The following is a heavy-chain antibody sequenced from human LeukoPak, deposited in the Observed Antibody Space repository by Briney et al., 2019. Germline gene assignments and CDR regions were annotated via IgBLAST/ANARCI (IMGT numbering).Heavy chain of an antibody. CDR2: INPNSGGT. V-gene: IGHV1-2*02. CDR3: ARAERTYYYGSGSPTPHDY. Sequence: ASVKVSCKASGYTFTGYYMHWVRQAPGQGLEWMGWINPNSGGTNYAQKFQGRVTMTRDTSISTAYMELSRLRSDDTAVYYCARAERTYYYGSGSPTPHDYWGQGTLVTVS. J-gene: IGHJ4*02. CDR1: GYTFTGYY. D-gene: IGHD3-10*01.